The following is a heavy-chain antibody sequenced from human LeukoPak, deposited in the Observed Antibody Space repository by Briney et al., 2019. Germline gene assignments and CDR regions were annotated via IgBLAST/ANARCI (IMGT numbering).Heavy chain of an antibody. CDR2: INPSGGST. J-gene: IGHJ4*02. D-gene: IGHD3-3*01. CDR3: ASGDWSGYYFDY. Sequence: ASVKVSCKASGYTFTSYYMHWVRQAPGQGLEWMGIINPSGGSTSYAQKFQGRVTMTRDASTSTVYMELSSLRSEDTAVYYCASGDWSGYYFDYWGQGTLVTVSS. V-gene: IGHV1-46*01. CDR1: GYTFTSYY.